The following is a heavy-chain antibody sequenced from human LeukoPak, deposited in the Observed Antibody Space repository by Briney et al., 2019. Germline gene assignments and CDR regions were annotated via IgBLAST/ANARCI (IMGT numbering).Heavy chain of an antibody. V-gene: IGHV3-30*03. Sequence: PGGSLRLSCAASGFTFRSYGMHWVRQAPGKGLEWVAVISYDGSNKYYGDSVKGRFTISRGNSKNTLYLQMNSLRGEDTAVYYCTTHRGYSYGYPDDYWGQGTLVTVSS. CDR3: TTHRGYSYGYPDDY. CDR2: ISYDGSNK. CDR1: GFTFRSYG. J-gene: IGHJ4*02. D-gene: IGHD5-18*01.